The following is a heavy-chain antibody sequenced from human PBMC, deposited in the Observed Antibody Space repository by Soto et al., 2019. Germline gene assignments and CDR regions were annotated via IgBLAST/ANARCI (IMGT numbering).Heavy chain of an antibody. CDR1: GFTFSGYA. Sequence: PGGSLRLSCAGSGFTFSGYAMTWVRQAPGKGLEWVSVISTSADRPDYADSVKGRFTISRDNSKNMLYLQMNSLRVEDTAIYYCAFKGTFHSPYWGHGT. V-gene: IGHV3-23*01. D-gene: IGHD2-15*01. CDR3: AFKGTFHSPY. CDR2: ISTSADRP. J-gene: IGHJ4*01.